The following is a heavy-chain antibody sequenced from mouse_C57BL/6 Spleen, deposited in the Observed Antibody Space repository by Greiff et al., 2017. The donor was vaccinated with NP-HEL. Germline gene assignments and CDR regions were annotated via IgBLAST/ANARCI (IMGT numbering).Heavy chain of an antibody. CDR2: IHPNSGST. CDR1: GYTFTSYW. Sequence: QVQLQQPGAELVKPGASVKLSCKASGYTFTSYWMHWVKQRPGQGLEWIGMIHPNSGSTNYNEKFKSKATLTVDKSSSTAYMQLSSLTSEDSAVYYCARDYYDSYWYFDVWGTGTTVTVSS. J-gene: IGHJ1*03. CDR3: ARDYYDSYWYFDV. V-gene: IGHV1-64*01. D-gene: IGHD2-4*01.